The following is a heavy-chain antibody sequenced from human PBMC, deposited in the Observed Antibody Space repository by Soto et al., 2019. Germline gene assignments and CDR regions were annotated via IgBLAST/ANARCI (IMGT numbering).Heavy chain of an antibody. CDR1: GYSFTSYW. CDR2: IYPGDSDT. J-gene: IGHJ6*02. V-gene: IGHV5-51*01. Sequence: PGESLKISCKGSGYSFTSYWIGWVRQMPGKGLEWMGIIYPGDSDTRYSPSFQGQVTISADKSISTAYLQWSSLKASDTAMYYCARITGRYYDSSGYYLVYGMDVWGQGTTVTVS. D-gene: IGHD3-22*01. CDR3: ARITGRYYDSSGYYLVYGMDV.